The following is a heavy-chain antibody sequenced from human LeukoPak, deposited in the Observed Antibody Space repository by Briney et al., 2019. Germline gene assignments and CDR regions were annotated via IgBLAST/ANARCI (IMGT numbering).Heavy chain of an antibody. CDR2: ISYDGSNK. CDR3: AKALLRFLEWVSDY. V-gene: IGHV3-30*18. D-gene: IGHD3-3*01. J-gene: IGHJ4*02. CDR1: GFTFSSYG. Sequence: GGSLRLSCAASGFTFSSYGMHWVRQAPGKGLEWVAVISYDGSNKYYADSVKGRFTISRDNSKNTLYLQMNSLRAEDTAVYYCAKALLRFLEWVSDYWGQGTLVTVSS.